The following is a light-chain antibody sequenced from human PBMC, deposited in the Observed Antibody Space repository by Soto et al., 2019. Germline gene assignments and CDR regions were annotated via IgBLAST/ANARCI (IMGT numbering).Light chain of an antibody. CDR2: EVS. J-gene: IGLJ1*01. CDR1: SGDVDAFDY. V-gene: IGLV2-14*01. Sequence: QSALTQPASVSGSPGQSITISCTGTSGDVDAFDYVSWYQQHPGKSPKLMIFEVSDRPSGVSDRFSGSKSGSTASLTISGLQAEDEAEYFCTSFTSSSTQVFGTGTKLTVL. CDR3: TSFTSSSTQV.